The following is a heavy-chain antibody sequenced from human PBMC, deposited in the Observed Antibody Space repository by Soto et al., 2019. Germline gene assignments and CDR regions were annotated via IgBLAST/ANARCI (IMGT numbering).Heavy chain of an antibody. CDR3: ARHSGIVRPNTWFAP. CDR2: IHYDETT. D-gene: IGHD1-26*01. CDR1: GGSFTTYF. Sequence: QVQLQESGPGLVKPSETLSLTCTVSGGSFTTYFWNWVRQPPGKGLEWIASIHYDETTNYNPSLKRRVTISIDASKNQFSLKLTSVTAADTAVYYCARHSGIVRPNTWFAPWGPGALVTVSS. J-gene: IGHJ5*02. V-gene: IGHV4-59*01.